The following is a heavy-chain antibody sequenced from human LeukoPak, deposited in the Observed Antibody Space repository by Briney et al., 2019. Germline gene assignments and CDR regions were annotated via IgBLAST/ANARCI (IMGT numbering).Heavy chain of an antibody. CDR2: ISPGDSHT. Sequence: GESLKIPCKCSGYRFTSHWIAWVRQMPGKGLEWMGIISPGDSHTRYSPSFQGQVTISADKSISTAYLHWSSLKASDTAMYYCASLYTGSSAFDYWGPGTLVTVSS. CDR3: ASLYTGSSAFDY. V-gene: IGHV5-51*01. D-gene: IGHD1-26*01. J-gene: IGHJ4*02. CDR1: GYRFTSHW.